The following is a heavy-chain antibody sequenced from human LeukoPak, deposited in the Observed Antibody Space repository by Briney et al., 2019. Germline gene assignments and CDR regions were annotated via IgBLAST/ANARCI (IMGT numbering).Heavy chain of an antibody. CDR1: GFTFSNYA. D-gene: IGHD3-3*01. J-gene: IGHJ4*02. V-gene: IGHV3-23*01. Sequence: GGSLRLSCAASGFTFSNYAMSWVRQAPGKGLEWVSAISGSGDSTYYADSVKGRYTISRDSSMETLYLQMNSLRAEDTATYFCAKRLSFGVAIGDFDYWGQGTLVTVSS. CDR3: AKRLSFGVAIGDFDY. CDR2: ISGSGDST.